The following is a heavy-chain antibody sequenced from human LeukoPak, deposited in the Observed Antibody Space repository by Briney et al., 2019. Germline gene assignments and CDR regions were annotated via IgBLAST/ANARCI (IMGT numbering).Heavy chain of an antibody. D-gene: IGHD3-22*01. CDR3: ARFDYYYDSSGSFDY. Sequence: SETLSLTCAVYGGSFSGYYWSWIRQPPGKGLEWIGEINHSGSTNYNPSLKSRVTISVDTSKNQFSLKLSSVTAADTAVYYCARFDYYYDSSGSFDYWGQGTLVTVSS. CDR2: INHSGST. V-gene: IGHV4-34*01. CDR1: GGSFSGYY. J-gene: IGHJ4*02.